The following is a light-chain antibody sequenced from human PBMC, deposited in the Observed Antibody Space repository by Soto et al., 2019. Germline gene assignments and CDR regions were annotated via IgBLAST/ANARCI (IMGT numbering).Light chain of an antibody. CDR1: QSVSNY. Sequence: EIVLPQSPATLSLSPGERATLSCRASQSVSNYLAWYQQKPGQAPRLLMYDASNRATDIPDRFSGSGSGTDFTLTISSVEPEEFETHYYQQRSNFPRTFGQGTKVEIK. CDR3: QQRSNFPRT. V-gene: IGKV3-11*01. J-gene: IGKJ1*01. CDR2: DAS.